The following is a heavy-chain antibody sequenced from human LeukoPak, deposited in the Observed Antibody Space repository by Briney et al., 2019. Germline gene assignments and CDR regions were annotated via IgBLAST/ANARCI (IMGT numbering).Heavy chain of an antibody. CDR2: ISGSDGST. Sequence: GGSLRLSCAASGFTFSSYDMSWVRQAPGKGLEWVSTISGSDGSTYYADSVKGRFTISRDNSKNTLYLQMNSLRAEDTAVYYCAAPVVVPASAFDIWGQGTMVTVSS. V-gene: IGHV3-23*01. CDR1: GFTFSSYD. CDR3: AAPVVVPASAFDI. D-gene: IGHD2-2*01. J-gene: IGHJ3*02.